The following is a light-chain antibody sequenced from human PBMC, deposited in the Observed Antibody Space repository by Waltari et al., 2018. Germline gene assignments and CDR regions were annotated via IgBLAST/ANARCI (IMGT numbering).Light chain of an antibody. V-gene: IGLV2-14*01. CDR2: DVI. Sequence: QSAPTQPASVSGSPGQSITISCTGTSSDIGTYDFVSWYQQHTGKAPKLIIFDVIRRPSGVSYRFSGSKSGNTASLTISGLQTEDEADYYCASYTSSNTLLFGGGTTLTVL. CDR1: SSDIGTYDF. J-gene: IGLJ2*01. CDR3: ASYTSSNTLL.